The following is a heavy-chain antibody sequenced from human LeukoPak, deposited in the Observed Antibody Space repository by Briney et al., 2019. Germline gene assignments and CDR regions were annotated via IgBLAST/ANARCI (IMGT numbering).Heavy chain of an antibody. D-gene: IGHD5-12*01. V-gene: IGHV4-39*07. Sequence: PSETLSLTCTVSGGSISSSNYYWGWIRQPPGEGLEWIGYISYSGSTYYNPSLKSRVTISVDTSKNQFSLKLSSVTAADTAVYYCARDRHKLVDIVAGTLDYWGQGTLVTVSS. CDR3: ARDRHKLVDIVAGTLDY. CDR1: GGSISSSNYY. CDR2: ISYSGST. J-gene: IGHJ4*02.